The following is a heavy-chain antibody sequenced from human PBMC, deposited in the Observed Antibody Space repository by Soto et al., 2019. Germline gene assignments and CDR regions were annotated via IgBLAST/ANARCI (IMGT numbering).Heavy chain of an antibody. CDR2: ISWNSGSI. CDR3: AKETRDTMVRGKQFDY. CDR1: GFTFDDYA. J-gene: IGHJ4*02. D-gene: IGHD3-10*01. Sequence: EVQLVESGGGLVQPGRSLRLSCAASGFTFDDYAMHWVRQAPGKGLEWVSGISWNSGSIGYADSVKGRFTISRDNAKNSLYLQMNSLRAEDTALYYCAKETRDTMVRGKQFDYWGQGTLVTVSS. V-gene: IGHV3-9*01.